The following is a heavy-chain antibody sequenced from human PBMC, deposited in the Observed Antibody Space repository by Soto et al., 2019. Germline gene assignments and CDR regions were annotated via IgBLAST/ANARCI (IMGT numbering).Heavy chain of an antibody. J-gene: IGHJ6*02. CDR3: ARAGCDGGSCYTLVGLRYGMDV. CDR2: ISYDGSNK. Sequence: QVQLVESGGGVVQPGRSLRLSCAASGFTFSSYAMHWVRQAPGKGLEWVAVISYDGSNKYYADSVKGRFTISRDNSKNPLYLQMNRLSAEDTAVYYCARAGCDGGSCYTLVGLRYGMDVWGQGTTVTVSS. D-gene: IGHD2-15*01. CDR1: GFTFSSYA. V-gene: IGHV3-30-3*01.